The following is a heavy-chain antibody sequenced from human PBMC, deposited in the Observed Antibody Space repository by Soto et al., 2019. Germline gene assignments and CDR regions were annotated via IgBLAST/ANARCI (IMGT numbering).Heavy chain of an antibody. CDR3: VRDPAGHGMDV. Sequence: GGSLRLSCAASGFTFSSYDMQWVRQVTGKGLEWVSSIGKAGDTYYADSVKGRFTISRENAKNSLYLQMSSLRAGDTAVYYCVRDPAGHGMDVWGQGTTVTSP. V-gene: IGHV3-13*01. CDR1: GFTFSSYD. J-gene: IGHJ6*02. D-gene: IGHD3-10*01. CDR2: IGKAGDT.